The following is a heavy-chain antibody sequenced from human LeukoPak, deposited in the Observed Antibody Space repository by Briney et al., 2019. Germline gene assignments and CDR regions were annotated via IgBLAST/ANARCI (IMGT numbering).Heavy chain of an antibody. CDR1: GFTFSSYG. V-gene: IGHV3-30*02. J-gene: IGHJ5*02. Sequence: GGSLRLSCAASGFTFSSYGMHWVRQAPGKGLEWVEFIRYDGSNKYYADSVKGRFTISRDNSKDTLYLQMNSLRAEDTAVYYCARVRPFYDILTGYYHWFDPWGQGTLVTVSS. CDR2: IRYDGSNK. CDR3: ARVRPFYDILTGYYHWFDP. D-gene: IGHD3-9*01.